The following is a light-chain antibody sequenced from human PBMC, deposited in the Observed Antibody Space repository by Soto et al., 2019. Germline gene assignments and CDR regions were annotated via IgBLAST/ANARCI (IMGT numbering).Light chain of an antibody. V-gene: IGKV1-6*01. CDR2: DAS. CDR3: LQDYDYLWT. J-gene: IGKJ1*01. CDR1: QGIKND. Sequence: IQMTQSPSSLSASVGDRVTITCRASQGIKNDLAWYQQKPGRAPKLLIYDASSLQGGVPSRFSGSGPGTDFTLTISSLQPEDFATYYCLQDYDYLWTFGQGTKVDIK.